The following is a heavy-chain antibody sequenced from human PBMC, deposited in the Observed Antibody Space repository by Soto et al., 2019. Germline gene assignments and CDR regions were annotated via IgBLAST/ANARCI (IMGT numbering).Heavy chain of an antibody. V-gene: IGHV4-34*01. D-gene: IGHD1-26*01. CDR2: INHSGST. J-gene: IGHJ4*02. CDR3: AKDGNSGSYYLFDY. Sequence: SETLSLTCAVYGGSFSGYYWTWIRQPPGTGLEWIGEINHSGSTNYNPSLKSRVTISVDKSKNQFSLYLQMNSLRTEDTALYYCAKDGNSGSYYLFDYWGQGTLVTVSS. CDR1: GGSFSGYY.